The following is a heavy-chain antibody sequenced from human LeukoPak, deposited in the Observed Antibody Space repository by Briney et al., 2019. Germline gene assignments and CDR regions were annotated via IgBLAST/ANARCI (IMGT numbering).Heavy chain of an antibody. CDR3: ARADLSQQLVYYFDY. CDR1: GFTFSSYG. Sequence: GGSLRLSCAASGFTFSSYGMHWVRQAPGKGLEWVAVIWYDGSNKYYADSVKGRFTISRDNSKNTLYLQMNSLRAEDTAVYYCARADLSQQLVYYFDYWGQGTLVTVSS. D-gene: IGHD6-13*01. CDR2: IWYDGSNK. V-gene: IGHV3-33*01. J-gene: IGHJ4*02.